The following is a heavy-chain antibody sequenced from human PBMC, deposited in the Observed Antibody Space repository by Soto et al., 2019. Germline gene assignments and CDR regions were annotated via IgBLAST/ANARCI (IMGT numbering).Heavy chain of an antibody. V-gene: IGHV3-30-3*01. J-gene: IGHJ4*02. D-gene: IGHD2-15*01. Sequence: QVQLVESGGGVVQPGRSLRLSCAASGFTFSSYAMHWVRQAPGKGLEWVAVISYDGSNKYYADSVKGRFTISRDNSKNTVYLQMKHLRAGGHAVYYCAGDSGSGGSWLGGGPPYFDYWGQGTLVTVSS. CDR3: AGDSGSGGSWLGGGPPYFDY. CDR2: ISYDGSNK. CDR1: GFTFSSYA.